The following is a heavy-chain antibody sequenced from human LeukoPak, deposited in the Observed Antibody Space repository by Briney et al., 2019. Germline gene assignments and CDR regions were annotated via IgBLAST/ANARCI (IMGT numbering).Heavy chain of an antibody. CDR3: ARDPYGSGLFDY. V-gene: IGHV4-30-2*01. CDR1: GGSISSGGYY. Sequence: SETLSLTCTVSGGSISSGGYYWSWIRQPPGKGLEWIGYIYHSGSTYYNPSLKSRVTISVDRSKNQFSLKLSSVTAADTAVYYCARDPYGSGLFDYWGQGTLVIVSS. J-gene: IGHJ4*02. D-gene: IGHD3-10*01. CDR2: IYHSGST.